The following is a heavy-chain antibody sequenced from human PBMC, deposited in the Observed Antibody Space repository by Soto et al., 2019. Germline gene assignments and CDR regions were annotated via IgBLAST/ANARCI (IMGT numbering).Heavy chain of an antibody. CDR2: MTADGADA. CDR3: AKDPNGDYIGAFDF. D-gene: IGHD4-17*01. CDR1: GFIFSNYA. Sequence: EVQVLESGGGLVQPGGSLRLSCAASGFIFSNYAMMWVRQSPGKGLAWVSAMTADGADARYADSVRGRLTISRDNSKCTLYLQMNSLRVEDTAVYYCAKDPNGDYIGAFDFWGQGILVNVSS. V-gene: IGHV3-23*01. J-gene: IGHJ3*01.